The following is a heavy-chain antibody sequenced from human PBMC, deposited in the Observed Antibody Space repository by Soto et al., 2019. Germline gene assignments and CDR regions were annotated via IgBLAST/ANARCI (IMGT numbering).Heavy chain of an antibody. CDR3: ARDRSSSWYVGYFDY. CDR1: GFTFSSYE. V-gene: IGHV3-48*03. J-gene: IGHJ4*02. D-gene: IGHD6-13*01. CDR2: ISSSGSTI. Sequence: ESGGGLVQPGGSLRLSCAASGFTFSSYEMNWVRQAPGKGLEWVSYISSSGSTIYYADSVKGRFTISRDNAKNSLYLQMNSLRAEDTAVYYCARDRSSSWYVGYFDYWGQGTLVTVSS.